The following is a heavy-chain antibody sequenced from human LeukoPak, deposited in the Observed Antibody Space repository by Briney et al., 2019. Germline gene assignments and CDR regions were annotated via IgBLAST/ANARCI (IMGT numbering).Heavy chain of an antibody. CDR2: LSSKGGLT. J-gene: IGHJ3*02. D-gene: IGHD3-22*01. CDR3: ARLLGVTDAFDM. CDR1: GFTFSNYA. Sequence: PGGSLRLSCAASGFTFSNYAMHWVRQAPGKGLEYVSGLSSKGGLTYYANSVKGRFTISRDNSKNTLYLQMGSLRAEDMAVYYCARLLGVTDAFDMWGQGTMVTVSS. V-gene: IGHV3-64*01.